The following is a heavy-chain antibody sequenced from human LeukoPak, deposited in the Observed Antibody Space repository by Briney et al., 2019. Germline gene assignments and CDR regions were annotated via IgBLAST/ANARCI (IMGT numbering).Heavy chain of an antibody. CDR2: ISHDERNI. CDR3: AKARVGFVDLFGRRHFDQ. D-gene: IGHD3-10*01. J-gene: IGHJ4*02. Sequence: GGSLRLSCATSAFTFRNYAMHWVRQAPGKGLEWVAVISHDERNIYYADSVKGRFTISRDNSKNTLYLQMNSLRAEDTAVYYCAKARVGFVDLFGRRHFDQWGQGTLVTVSS. CDR1: AFTFRNYA. V-gene: IGHV3-30*18.